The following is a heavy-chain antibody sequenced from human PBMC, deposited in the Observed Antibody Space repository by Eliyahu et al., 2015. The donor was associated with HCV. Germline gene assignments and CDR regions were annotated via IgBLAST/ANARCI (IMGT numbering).Heavy chain of an antibody. V-gene: IGHV1-3*01. Sequence: QVQLVQSGAEVKKPGASVKVSCTASGXTFTRXGXHWVRQAPGQSLEWMGWINGGNDNTKYSQKFQGRITITRDTSASTAYMELSSLGSEDTALYYCASLTWLYGVVAPSYGYDVWGQGTMVTVSS. J-gene: IGHJ3*01. D-gene: IGHD3-3*01. CDR1: GXTFTRXG. CDR2: INGGNDNT. CDR3: ASLTWLYGVVAPSYGYDV.